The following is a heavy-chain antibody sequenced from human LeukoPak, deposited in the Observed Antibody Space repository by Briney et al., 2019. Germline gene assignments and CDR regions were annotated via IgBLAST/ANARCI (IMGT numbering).Heavy chain of an antibody. CDR1: GFTLSFYG. V-gene: IGHV3-30*18. Sequence: GGSLRLSWAASGFTLSFYGMHWVRKARGKGLEWLTFISYDGSEKYYADSVKGRFTISRDNSKNTLYLQMNSLRAEDTAVYYCAKDAIIFGVVIRHFDYWGQGTLVTVSS. CDR3: AKDAIIFGVVIRHFDY. D-gene: IGHD3-3*01. CDR2: ISYDGSEK. J-gene: IGHJ4*02.